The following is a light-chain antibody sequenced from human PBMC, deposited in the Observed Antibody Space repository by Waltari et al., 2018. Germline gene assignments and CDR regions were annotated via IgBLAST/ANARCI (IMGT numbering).Light chain of an antibody. CDR3: AAWDDSLSGWV. CDR1: SSTIGRNL. V-gene: IGLV1-47*01. J-gene: IGLJ3*02. Sequence: QSVLTQPPSASETPGQSVTTSCSGSSSTIGRNLVYRYQRLPGQAPKLLLYRNNQRPSGVPDRFSFSNSGTSASLAISGLRSEDEADYYCAAWDDSLSGWVFGGGTKLTVL. CDR2: RNN.